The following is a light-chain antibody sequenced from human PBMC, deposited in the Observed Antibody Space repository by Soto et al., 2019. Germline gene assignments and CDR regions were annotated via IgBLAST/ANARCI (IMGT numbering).Light chain of an antibody. CDR1: SSDVGGYNY. V-gene: IGLV2-11*01. CDR3: CSYAGSFWV. J-gene: IGLJ3*02. CDR2: DVG. Sequence: QSMLTQPPSVSGSPGQSVTISCTGTSSDVGGYNYVSWYQQHPGKAPKVMIYDVGKRPSGVPDRFSGSKSGNTASLTISGLQAEDEADYYCCSYAGSFWVFGGGTKLTVL.